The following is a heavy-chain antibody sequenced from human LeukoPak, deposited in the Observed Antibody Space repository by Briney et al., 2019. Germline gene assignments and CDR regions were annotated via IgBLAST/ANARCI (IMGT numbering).Heavy chain of an antibody. CDR1: GGSISSYY. J-gene: IGHJ6*02. V-gene: IGHV4-59*12. CDR2: IYYSGST. D-gene: IGHD5-18*01. Sequence: PSETLSLTCTVSGGSISSYYWSWIRQPPGKGLEWIGYIYYSGSTNYNPSLKSRVTISVDRSKNQFSLKLSSVTAADTAVYYCARARDTAFRYGMDVWGQGTTVTVSS. CDR3: ARARDTAFRYGMDV.